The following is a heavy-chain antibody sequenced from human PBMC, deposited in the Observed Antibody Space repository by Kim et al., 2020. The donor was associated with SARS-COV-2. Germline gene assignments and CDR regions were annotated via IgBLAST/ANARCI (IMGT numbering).Heavy chain of an antibody. CDR3: ARVRYYGSGSYPVYYYYGMDV. CDR2: ISSSGSTI. J-gene: IGHJ6*02. Sequence: GGSLRLSCAASGFTFSDYYMSWIRQAPGKGLEWVSYISSSGSTIYYADSVKGRFTISRDNAKNSLYLQMNSLRAEDTAVYYCARVRYYGSGSYPVYYYYGMDVWGQGTTVTVSS. V-gene: IGHV3-11*01. D-gene: IGHD3-10*01. CDR1: GFTFSDYY.